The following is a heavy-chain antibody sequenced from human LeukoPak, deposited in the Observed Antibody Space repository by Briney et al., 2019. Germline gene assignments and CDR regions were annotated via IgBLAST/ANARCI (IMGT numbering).Heavy chain of an antibody. CDR2: IYYSGST. J-gene: IGHJ5*02. Sequence: KPSETLSLTCTVSGGSISSYYWSWIRQPPGKGLEWIGHIYYSGSTNYNPSLKSRVTISVDTSKNQFSLKLSSVTAADTAVYYCARGGYSGYDPTNWFDPWGQGTLVTVSS. D-gene: IGHD5-12*01. V-gene: IGHV4-59*01. CDR1: GGSISSYY. CDR3: ARGGYSGYDPTNWFDP.